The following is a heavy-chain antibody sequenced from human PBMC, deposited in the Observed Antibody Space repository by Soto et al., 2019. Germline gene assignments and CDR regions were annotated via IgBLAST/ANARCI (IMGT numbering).Heavy chain of an antibody. CDR2: IYQSGST. J-gene: IGHJ6*02. CDR3: ATQSYSNSGAYYYYAMDV. V-gene: IGHV4-30-2*01. CDR1: GGSISSGVYS. D-gene: IGHD4-4*01. Sequence: NPSETLSPTCAVSGGSISSGVYSWSWIRHPPGKGLEWIGYIYQSGSTYYNPSLKSRVTISVDRSRNQFSLKLSSVTAADTAVYFCATQSYSNSGAYYYYAMDVWGQGTTVTVSS.